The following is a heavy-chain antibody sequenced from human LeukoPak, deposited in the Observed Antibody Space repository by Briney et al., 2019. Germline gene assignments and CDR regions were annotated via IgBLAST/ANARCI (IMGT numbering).Heavy chain of an antibody. CDR1: GYTFTSYD. CDR3: ARVGYCSSTSCRRAYYYYYMDV. D-gene: IGHD2-2*01. V-gene: IGHV1-18*01. J-gene: IGHJ6*03. CDR2: MNPNSGNT. Sequence: ASVKVSCKASGYTFTSYDINWVRQATGQGLEWMGWMNPNSGNTNYAQKLQGRVTMTTDTSTSTAYMELRSLRSDDTAVYYCARVGYCSSTSCRRAYYYYYMDVWGKGTTVTVSS.